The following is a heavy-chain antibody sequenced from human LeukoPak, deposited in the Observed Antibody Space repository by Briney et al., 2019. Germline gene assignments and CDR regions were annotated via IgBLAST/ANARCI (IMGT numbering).Heavy chain of an antibody. CDR3: ARQSMVRGVTDAFDI. CDR1: GGSISSSSYY. CDR2: IYYSGST. J-gene: IGHJ3*02. D-gene: IGHD3-10*01. Sequence: SKTLSLTCTVSGGSISSSSYYWGWIRQPPGKGLEWIGSIYYSGSTYYNPSLKSRVTISVDTSKNQFSLKLSSVTAADTAVYYCARQSMVRGVTDAFDIWGQGTMVTVSS. V-gene: IGHV4-39*01.